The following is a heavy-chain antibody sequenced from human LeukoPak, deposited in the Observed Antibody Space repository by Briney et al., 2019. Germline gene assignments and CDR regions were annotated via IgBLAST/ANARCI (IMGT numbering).Heavy chain of an antibody. CDR1: GFTFSSYW. J-gene: IGHJ3*02. CDR3: ARGGKLMITMVRGALASRDAFDI. V-gene: IGHV3-7*03. Sequence: PGGSLRLSCAASGFTFSSYWMSWVRQAPGKGLEWVANIKQDGSGKYYVDSVKGRFTISRDNAKNSLYLQMNSLRAEDTAVYYCARGGKLMITMVRGALASRDAFDIWGQGTMVTVSS. CDR2: IKQDGSGK. D-gene: IGHD3-10*01.